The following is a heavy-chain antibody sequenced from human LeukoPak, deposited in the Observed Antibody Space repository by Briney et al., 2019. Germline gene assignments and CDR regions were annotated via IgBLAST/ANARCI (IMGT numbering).Heavy chain of an antibody. Sequence: SETLSLTCTVSGDSISSYSWTWIRQPPGKGLEWIGYIFYSGGTNYNPSLKSRVSISVDMSKNQFSLRLSSVTAADTAVYYGARLGSHFRMILQLNAPDIWGQGTILTVSS. D-gene: IGHD1-1*01. J-gene: IGHJ3*02. CDR2: IFYSGGT. V-gene: IGHV4-59*08. CDR1: GDSISSYS. CDR3: ARLGSHFRMILQLNAPDI.